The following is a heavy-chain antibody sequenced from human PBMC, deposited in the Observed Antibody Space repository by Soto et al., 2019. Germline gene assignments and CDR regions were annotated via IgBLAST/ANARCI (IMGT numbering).Heavy chain of an antibody. CDR2: IYWDDDK. Sequence: QITLKESGPPLVKPTQTLTLTCTFSGFSLSTSGVGEGWIRQPPGKALEWLALIYWDDDKRYSPSLKNRLTITKDTSKNQVVLTMTNMDPVDAATYYCAHRVTGSWFDPWGQGTLVTVSS. V-gene: IGHV2-5*02. D-gene: IGHD1-20*01. CDR1: GFSLSTSGVG. J-gene: IGHJ5*02. CDR3: AHRVTGSWFDP.